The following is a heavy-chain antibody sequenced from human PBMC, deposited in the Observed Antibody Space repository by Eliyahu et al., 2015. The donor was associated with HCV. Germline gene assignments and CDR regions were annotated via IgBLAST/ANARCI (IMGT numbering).Heavy chain of an antibody. J-gene: IGHJ4*02. Sequence: QVQLVQSGAEVKMPGSSVKVSCKASGGTFSTYSISWVRQAPGQGLEWMGRIIPILGLANYAQKFQGRVTITADKSTSTAYMELSSLRSEDTAVYYCAKGPEYFCSSARCYAWPDYWGLGTLVTVSS. CDR1: GGTFSTYS. CDR2: IIPILGLA. CDR3: AKGPEYFCSSARCYAWPDY. D-gene: IGHD2-2*01. V-gene: IGHV1-69*04.